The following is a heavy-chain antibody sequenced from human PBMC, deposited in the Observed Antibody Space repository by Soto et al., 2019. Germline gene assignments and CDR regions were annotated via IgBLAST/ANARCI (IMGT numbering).Heavy chain of an antibody. CDR3: AKDAYYGSSGNYYYFDY. D-gene: IGHD3-22*01. Sequence: LRLSCAASGIAFSGYGMHWVRQAPGKGLEWVAVISSDGGDKDYVDSVKGRFTISRDNIKNTLYLQMNSLRAEDTAVYYCAKDAYYGSSGNYYYFDYWGQGTLVTVSS. CDR2: ISSDGGDK. CDR1: GIAFSGYG. J-gene: IGHJ4*02. V-gene: IGHV3-30*18.